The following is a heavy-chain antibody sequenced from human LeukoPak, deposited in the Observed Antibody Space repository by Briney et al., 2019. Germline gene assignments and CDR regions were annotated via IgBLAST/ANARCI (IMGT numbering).Heavy chain of an antibody. Sequence: ASVKVSCKASGYTFTSYGISWVRQAPGQGLEWMGWISAYNGNTNYAQKLQGRVTMTTDTSTSTAYMELRSLRSDDTAVYYCARDIRGRRGGSYPNWFDPWGQGTLVTISS. J-gene: IGHJ5*02. CDR2: ISAYNGNT. CDR1: GYTFTSYG. CDR3: ARDIRGRRGGSYPNWFDP. D-gene: IGHD1-26*01. V-gene: IGHV1-18*01.